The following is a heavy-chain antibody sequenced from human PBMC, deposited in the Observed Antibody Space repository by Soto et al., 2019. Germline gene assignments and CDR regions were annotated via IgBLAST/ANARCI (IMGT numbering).Heavy chain of an antibody. D-gene: IGHD3-3*01. CDR1: GFTLGRYT. J-gene: IGHJ4*02. V-gene: IGHV3-53*01. Sequence: GGSLGLSCAASGFTLGRYTMGWVRQAPEKGLEWVAESYSTGGTEYADAVKGRFTISRDNSRNMLFLQMNSLGVEDTALYYCARDREPDGIWTFDSWGQGTLVTVSS. CDR3: ARDREPDGIWTFDS. CDR2: SYSTGGT.